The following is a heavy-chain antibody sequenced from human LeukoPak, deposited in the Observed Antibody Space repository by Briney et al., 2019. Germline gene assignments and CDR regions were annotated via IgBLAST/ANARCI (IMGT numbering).Heavy chain of an antibody. CDR1: GGSISSYY. V-gene: IGHV4-4*07. J-gene: IGHJ4*02. CDR3: ARYTANTAGYSFDF. Sequence: SETLSLTCTVSGGSISSYYWSWIRQPAGKGLEWIGRIYTSGSTNYNPSLKSRVTMSVDTSKNQFSLKLGSVTAAGTAVYYCARYTANTAGYSFDFWGQGALVTVSS. D-gene: IGHD3-22*01. CDR2: IYTSGST.